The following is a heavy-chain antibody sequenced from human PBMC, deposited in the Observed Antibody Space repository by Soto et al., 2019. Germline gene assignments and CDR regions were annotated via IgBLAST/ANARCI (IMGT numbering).Heavy chain of an antibody. CDR1: GFTFSSYG. CDR2: IWYDGSNK. V-gene: IGHV3-33*01. J-gene: IGHJ4*02. CDR3: ARDLRWRSASYFADY. D-gene: IGHD1-26*01. Sequence: QVQLVESGGGVVQPGRSLRLSCAASGFTFSSYGMHWVRQAPGKGLEWVAVIWYDGSNKYYADSVKGRFTISRDNSKNTLSLQMNRLSAEDTAVYYCARDLRWRSASYFADYWGQGTLVTVSS.